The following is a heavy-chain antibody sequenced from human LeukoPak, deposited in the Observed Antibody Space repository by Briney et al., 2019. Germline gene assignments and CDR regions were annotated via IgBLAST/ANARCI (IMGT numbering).Heavy chain of an antibody. J-gene: IGHJ4*02. V-gene: IGHV3-64*01. Sequence: PGGSLRLSSAASGFTFSSYAMHWVRQAPGKGLEYVSAISSNGGSTYYANSVKGRFTISRDNSKNTLYLQMGSLRAEDMAVYYCATNTNLDYWGQGTLVTVSS. CDR3: ATNTNLDY. CDR2: ISSNGGST. CDR1: GFTFSSYA. D-gene: IGHD2-8*01.